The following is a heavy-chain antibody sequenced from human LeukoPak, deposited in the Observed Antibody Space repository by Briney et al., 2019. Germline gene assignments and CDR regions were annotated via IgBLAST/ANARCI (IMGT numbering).Heavy chain of an antibody. D-gene: IGHD3-9*01. Sequence: SETLSLTCTVSGGSISSYYWSWIRLPPGKGLEWIGYLSKSGNTNYSPSLKSRVTIFGDTSKNQFFLKLSSVTAADTAVYYCARARYVNSFYAFDIWGQGTLVTVPS. CDR1: GGSISSYY. CDR3: ARARYVNSFYAFDI. V-gene: IGHV4-59*01. CDR2: LSKSGNT. J-gene: IGHJ3*02.